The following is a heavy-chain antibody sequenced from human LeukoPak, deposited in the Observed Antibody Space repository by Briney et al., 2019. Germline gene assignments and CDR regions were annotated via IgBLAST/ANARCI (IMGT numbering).Heavy chain of an antibody. CDR2: ISGSGGST. CDR1: GFTFSSYA. V-gene: IGHV3-23*01. J-gene: IGHJ5*02. D-gene: IGHD6-6*01. CDR3: ARAPSIAAPNWFDP. Sequence: GGSLRLSCAASGFTFSSYAMSWVRQAPGKGLEWVSAISGSGGSTYYADSVKGWFTISRDNSKNKLYLQMNSLRAEDTAVYYCARAPSIAAPNWFDPWGQGTLVTVSS.